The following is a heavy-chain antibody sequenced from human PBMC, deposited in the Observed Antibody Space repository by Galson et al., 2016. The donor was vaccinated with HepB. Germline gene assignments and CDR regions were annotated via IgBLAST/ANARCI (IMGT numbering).Heavy chain of an antibody. CDR2: TSSDGDSR. J-gene: IGHJ4*02. CDR3: VKTPSSMVASWWGDY. V-gene: IGHV3-23*01. Sequence: SLRLSCAVSGITFSNHAMAWVRQTPGKGLEWVSSTSSDGDSRYYAGSVRGRFTISRDNSKNTLYLQMNSLTPEDSAVYYCVKTPSSMVASWWGDYWGQGTLVTVSS. CDR1: GITFSNHA. D-gene: IGHD2-15*01.